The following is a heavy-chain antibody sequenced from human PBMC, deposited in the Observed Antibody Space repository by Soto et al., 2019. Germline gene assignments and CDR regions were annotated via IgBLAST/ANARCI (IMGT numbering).Heavy chain of an antibody. V-gene: IGHV1-69*13. CDR1: GGTFSSYA. J-gene: IGHJ4*02. CDR2: IIPIFGTA. D-gene: IGHD3-22*01. Sequence: VASVKVSCKASGGTFSSYAISWVRQAPGQGLEWMGGIIPIFGTANYAQKLQGRVTITADESTSTAYMELSSLRSEDTAVYYCARPSAEYYYDSSGYYDGPFDYWGQGTLVTVSS. CDR3: ARPSAEYYYDSSGYYDGPFDY.